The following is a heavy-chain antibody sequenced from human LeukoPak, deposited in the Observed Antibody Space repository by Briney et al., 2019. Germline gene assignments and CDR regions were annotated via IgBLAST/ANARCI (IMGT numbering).Heavy chain of an antibody. Sequence: SVKVSCKASGGTFSSYAISWVRQAPGQGLEWMGRIIPILGIANYAQKFQGRVTITADKSTSTAYMELSSLGSEDTAVYYCARDFGGWFDYWGQGTLVTVSS. CDR3: ARDFGGWFDY. CDR1: GGTFSSYA. J-gene: IGHJ4*02. CDR2: IIPILGIA. V-gene: IGHV1-69*04. D-gene: IGHD6-19*01.